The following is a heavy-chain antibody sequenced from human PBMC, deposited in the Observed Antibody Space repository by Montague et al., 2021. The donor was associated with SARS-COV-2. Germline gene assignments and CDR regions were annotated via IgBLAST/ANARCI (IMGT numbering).Heavy chain of an antibody. Sequence: SETLSLTCTVSGGSISSSSYYWGWIRQPPGKGLEWIGSIYYSGSTYHNPSLKSRVSISVDTSKNQLSLKLRSVTAADTALYYCARGYSGYEDPNGFDPWGQGTLVTVSS. CDR3: ARGYSGYEDPNGFDP. CDR1: GGSISSSSYY. J-gene: IGHJ5*02. D-gene: IGHD5-12*01. V-gene: IGHV4-39*01. CDR2: IYYSGST.